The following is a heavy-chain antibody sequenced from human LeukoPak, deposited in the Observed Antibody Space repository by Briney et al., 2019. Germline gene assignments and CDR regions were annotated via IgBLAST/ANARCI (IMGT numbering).Heavy chain of an antibody. CDR2: IYPGDSDT. CDR1: GYSFTSYW. CDR3: ARRAYYYDSSGYYYPFDY. V-gene: IGHV5-51*01. Sequence: GESLKISRKGSGYSFTSYWIGWVRQMPGKGLEWMGIIYPGDSDTRYSPSFQGQVTISADKSISTAYLQWSSLKASDTAMYYCARRAYYYDSSGYYYPFDYWGQGTLVTVSS. J-gene: IGHJ4*02. D-gene: IGHD3-22*01.